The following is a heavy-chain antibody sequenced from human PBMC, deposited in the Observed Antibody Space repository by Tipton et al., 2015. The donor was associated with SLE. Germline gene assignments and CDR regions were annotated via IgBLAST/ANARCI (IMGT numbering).Heavy chain of an antibody. CDR1: GYSISSGYY. J-gene: IGHJ4*02. CDR3: ARGSGGIFDY. D-gene: IGHD3-10*01. CDR2: IYHSGST. V-gene: IGHV4-38-2*02. Sequence: TLSLTCTVSGYSISSGYYWGWIRQPPGKGLEWIGSIYHSGSTYYNPSLKSRVTISVDTSKNQFSLKLSSVTAADTAVYYCARGSGGIFDYWGQGTLVTVSS.